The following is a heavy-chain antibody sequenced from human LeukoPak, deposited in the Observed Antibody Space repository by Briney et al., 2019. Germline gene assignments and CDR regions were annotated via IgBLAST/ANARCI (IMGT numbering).Heavy chain of an antibody. D-gene: IGHD3-10*01. CDR3: ASITMVRGVTRTITYYFDY. J-gene: IGHJ4*02. Sequence: SETLSLTCTVSGGSITSNSYYWGWIRQPPGKGLEWIGSITYSGSTYYNPSLKSRVTISVDTSKNQFSLKLSSVTAADTAVYYCASITMVRGVTRTITYYFDYWGQGTLVTVSS. V-gene: IGHV4-39*01. CDR2: ITYSGST. CDR1: GGSITSNSYY.